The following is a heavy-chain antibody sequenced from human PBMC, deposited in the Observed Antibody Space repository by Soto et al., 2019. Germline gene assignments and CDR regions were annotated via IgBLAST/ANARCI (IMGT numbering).Heavy chain of an antibody. CDR2: ISYDGSNK. CDR1: GFTFSSYG. J-gene: IGHJ4*02. V-gene: IGHV3-30*18. CDR3: AKRDSSGYPDY. Sequence: PGGSLRLSCAASGFTFSSYGMHWVRQAPGKGLEWVAVISYDGSNKYYADSVKGRFTISRDNSKNTLYLQMNSLRAEDTAVYYCAKRDSSGYPDYWGQGTLVTVSS. D-gene: IGHD3-22*01.